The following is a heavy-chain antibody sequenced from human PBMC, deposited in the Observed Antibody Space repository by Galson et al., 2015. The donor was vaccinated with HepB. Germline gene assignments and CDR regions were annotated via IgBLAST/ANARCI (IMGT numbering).Heavy chain of an antibody. J-gene: IGHJ4*02. V-gene: IGHV3-30*03. D-gene: IGHD3-3*01. CDR1: GFTFSNYG. CDR2: ISYDGSKK. CDR3: ARGRDSGVELHF. Sequence: SLRLSCAASGFTFSNYGIHWVRQAPGKGLEWVAVISYDGSKKYYADSVKGRFTISRDNSKNTLFLQMDSLRTEDTAVYYCARGRDSGVELHFWGQGTLVTVSS.